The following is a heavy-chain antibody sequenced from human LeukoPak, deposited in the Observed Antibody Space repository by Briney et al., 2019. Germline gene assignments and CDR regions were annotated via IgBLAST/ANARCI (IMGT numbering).Heavy chain of an antibody. D-gene: IGHD6-19*01. Sequence: PGGSLRLSCAASGFIFSSRWMHWVRQAPGKGLVWVSRVNSDGRSTNYADFVKGRFAISRDNAKNTVYLQMNSLRAEDTAVYYCARGDSSGWYLLDFWGQGILVTVSS. V-gene: IGHV3-74*01. CDR3: ARGDSSGWYLLDF. CDR2: VNSDGRST. J-gene: IGHJ4*02. CDR1: GFIFSSRW.